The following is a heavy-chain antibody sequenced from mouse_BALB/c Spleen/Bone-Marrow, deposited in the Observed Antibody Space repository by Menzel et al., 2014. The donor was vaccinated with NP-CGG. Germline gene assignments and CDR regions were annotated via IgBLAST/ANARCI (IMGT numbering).Heavy chain of an antibody. V-gene: IGHV1-9*01. CDR1: GYTFSSYW. Sequence: VQVVESGAELMKPGASVKISCKATGYTFSSYWIQWVKQRPGHGLEWIGEILPGSGSTNYNEKFKGKATFTADTSSNTAYMHLSSLASEDSAVYYCARRVTTANYWGQGTTLTVSS. CDR2: ILPGSGST. J-gene: IGHJ2*01. CDR3: ARRVTTANY. D-gene: IGHD1-2*01.